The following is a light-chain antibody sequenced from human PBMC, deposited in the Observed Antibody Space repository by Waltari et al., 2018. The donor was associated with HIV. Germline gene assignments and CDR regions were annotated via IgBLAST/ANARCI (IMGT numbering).Light chain of an antibody. J-gene: IGLJ2*01. CDR2: DVS. Sequence: QSALTQPASVSGSPGQSITLSCTGASSDVGRYNYVSWYQHHPGKAPKLIVYDVSNRPSGVSNRFSGSKSGATASLTISGLQAEDEADYYCSSYTSRRTVVFGGGTKLTVL. CDR1: SSDVGRYNY. CDR3: SSYTSRRTVV. V-gene: IGLV2-14*03.